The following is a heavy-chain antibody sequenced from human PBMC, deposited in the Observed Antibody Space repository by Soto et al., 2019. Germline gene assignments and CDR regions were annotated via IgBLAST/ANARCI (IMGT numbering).Heavy chain of an antibody. Sequence: QVQLVQSGGEVKKPGASVKVSCKTSGYSFTTYGISWVRQAPGQGLEWMGWISAYNGNTNYARKLQGRVTMTTDTSTSTAYMELRNLRSDDTAVYYCAREGPAPYYYYGMDVWGQGSTATVSS. CDR1: GYSFTTYG. J-gene: IGHJ6*02. CDR2: ISAYNGNT. CDR3: AREGPAPYYYYGMDV. V-gene: IGHV1-18*01.